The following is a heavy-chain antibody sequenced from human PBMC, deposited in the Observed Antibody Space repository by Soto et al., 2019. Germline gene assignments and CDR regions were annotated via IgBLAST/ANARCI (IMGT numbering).Heavy chain of an antibody. Sequence: PGEAVKISCTGCGYSVTRYCISWVRQMPGKGLEWMGRIDPSDSYTNYSPSFQGHVTISADKSISTAYLQWSSLKASDTAMYYCARHTVYYDSSGYYYVVGFDPWGQGTLVTVS. CDR3: ARHTVYYDSSGYYYVVGFDP. D-gene: IGHD3-22*01. V-gene: IGHV5-10-1*01. J-gene: IGHJ5*02. CDR1: GYSVTRYC. CDR2: IDPSDSYT.